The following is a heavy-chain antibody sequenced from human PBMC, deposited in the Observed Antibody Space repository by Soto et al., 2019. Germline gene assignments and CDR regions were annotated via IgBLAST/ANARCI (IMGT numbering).Heavy chain of an antibody. D-gene: IGHD3-10*01. V-gene: IGHV1-18*01. CDR3: AKGGPTSADYYYGMDV. CDR1: GYTFSNDG. Sequence: QVPLVQSGAEVRRPGASVKVSCKASGYTFSNDGINWVRQAPGQGLEWMGWISAYNGNTEYAQNFQGRVTMTTDTYTSTAYMELRSLRSDDTAVYSCAKGGPTSADYYYGMDVWGLGTTVTVSS. J-gene: IGHJ6*01. CDR2: ISAYNGNT.